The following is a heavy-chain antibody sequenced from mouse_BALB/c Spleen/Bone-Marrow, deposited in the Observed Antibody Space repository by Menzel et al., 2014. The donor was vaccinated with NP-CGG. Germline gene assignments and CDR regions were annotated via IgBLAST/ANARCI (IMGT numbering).Heavy chain of an antibody. CDR3: ARGTNFYYGYAWLAY. Sequence: VQLQQSGTELVRPGASVKMSCKASGYTFTEYTMHWVKQSHGKRLEWIGGINPDNGGTRYNQKFKGKATLTEDTSSSTAYMEPRSRTSEDSAVYFSARGTNFYYGYAWLAYWGQGTLFPSPA. CDR2: INPDNGGT. V-gene: IGHV1-22*01. D-gene: IGHD1-2*01. CDR1: GYTFTEYT. J-gene: IGHJ3*01.